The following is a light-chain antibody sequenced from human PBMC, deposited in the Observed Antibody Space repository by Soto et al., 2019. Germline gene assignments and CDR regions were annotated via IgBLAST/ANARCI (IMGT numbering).Light chain of an antibody. CDR3: QQYGSSVWT. Sequence: ELVLTQSPGTLSLSPGERATLSCRASQSVSSGYLAWYQQTPGQAPRLLIYGASSRATGIPDRFSGSGSGTDFTLIISRLEPEDFAVYYCQQYGSSVWTFGQGTKVDIK. J-gene: IGKJ1*01. V-gene: IGKV3-20*01. CDR1: QSVSSGY. CDR2: GAS.